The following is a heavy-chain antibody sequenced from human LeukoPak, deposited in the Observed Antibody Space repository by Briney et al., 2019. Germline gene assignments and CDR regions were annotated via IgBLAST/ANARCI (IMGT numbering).Heavy chain of an antibody. Sequence: GGSLRLSCAASGFTFSINYMTWVRQAPGTGLEWVSVIYGGGGTYYADSVKGRFTISRDNSKNTLYLQMNSLRAEDTAVYYCAREGGGPSGPLYSWGQGTLVAVSS. CDR1: GFTFSINY. CDR3: AREGGGPSGPLYS. CDR2: IYGGGGT. D-gene: IGHD3-3*01. V-gene: IGHV3-66*01. J-gene: IGHJ4*02.